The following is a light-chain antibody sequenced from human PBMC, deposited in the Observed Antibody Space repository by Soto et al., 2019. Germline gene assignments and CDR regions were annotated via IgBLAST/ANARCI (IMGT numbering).Light chain of an antibody. Sequence: DIQMTQSPATLSASVGDRVSITCRASQDISRWLAWYQQKPGKAPKVLIWDASSLQRGVPSRFTGSGSGTEFTPTINGLQPDDFANYYCQQYNGYRTWTLGQGTKVDI. CDR1: QDISRW. CDR3: QQYNGYRTWT. V-gene: IGKV1-5*01. J-gene: IGKJ1*01. CDR2: DAS.